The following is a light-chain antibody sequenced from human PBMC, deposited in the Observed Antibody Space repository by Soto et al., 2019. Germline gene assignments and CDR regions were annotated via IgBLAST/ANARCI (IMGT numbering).Light chain of an antibody. CDR1: QRVSSSY. Sequence: EIGLTQSPGTLSLSPGERATLSCRASQRVSSSYLAWYQQKPGQAPRLLIYGASSRATGIPDRFSGSGSGTDFTLIISRLEPEDFAVYYCQQYGSSPRTFGQGTEVEIK. CDR2: GAS. V-gene: IGKV3-20*01. CDR3: QQYGSSPRT. J-gene: IGKJ1*01.